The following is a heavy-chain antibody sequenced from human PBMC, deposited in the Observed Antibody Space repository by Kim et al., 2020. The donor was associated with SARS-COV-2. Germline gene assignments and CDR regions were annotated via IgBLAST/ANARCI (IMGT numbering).Heavy chain of an antibody. CDR3: ARLVLNYDSSGSRYSFDY. CDR2: VYYSGST. J-gene: IGHJ4*02. V-gene: IGHV4-39*01. Sequence: SETLSLTCTVSGGSISSSTYYWGWIRQPPGKGLEWIGSVYYSGSTYYNPSLKSRVTISVDTSKNQFSLNLSSVTAADTAVYYCARLVLNYDSSGSRYSFDYWGQGTLVTVSS. D-gene: IGHD3-22*01. CDR1: GGSISSSTYY.